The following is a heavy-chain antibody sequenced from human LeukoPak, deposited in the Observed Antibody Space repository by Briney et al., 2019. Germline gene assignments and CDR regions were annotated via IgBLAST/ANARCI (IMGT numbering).Heavy chain of an antibody. J-gene: IGHJ4*02. D-gene: IGHD2-15*01. CDR1: GGSISSYY. CDR3: ARQDIVVVVAATDYFDY. CDR2: MHYSGST. Sequence: SETLSLTCTVSGGSISSYYWSWIRQPPGKGLEWIGYMHYSGSTYYNPSLKSRVTISVDTSKNQFSLKLSSVTAADTAVYYCARQDIVVVVAATDYFDYWGQGTLVTVSS. V-gene: IGHV4-59*08.